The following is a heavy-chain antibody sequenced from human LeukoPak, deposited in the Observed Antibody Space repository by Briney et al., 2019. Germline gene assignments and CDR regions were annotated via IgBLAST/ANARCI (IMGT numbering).Heavy chain of an antibody. CDR3: ANNWNFDN. CDR2: ISYDGSNK. CDR1: GFTFNIYA. V-gene: IGHV3-30*04. Sequence: GGTLRLSCAAAGFTFNIYAMHWVRQPPGKGLEWVAVISYDGSNKYYPDSVKGRVTISRDNSNNTLFLQTNSLRAEDTDVYYCANNWNFDNWGQGTLVTVSS. D-gene: IGHD1-20*01. J-gene: IGHJ4*02.